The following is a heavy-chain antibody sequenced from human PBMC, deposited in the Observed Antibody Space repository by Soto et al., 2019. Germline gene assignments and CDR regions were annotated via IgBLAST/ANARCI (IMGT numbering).Heavy chain of an antibody. D-gene: IGHD3-22*01. J-gene: IGHJ6*02. Sequence: QVQLVQSGAEVTKPGSSVKVSCEASGGTFSNYAISWVRQAPGQGLECMGGIIPSLATANYAQKFQGRVTITADESTRTVYMELSSLRSEDTAVYYCARVEAGAYYQVYYGMDVWGQGTTVTVSS. CDR3: ARVEAGAYYQVYYGMDV. CDR2: IIPSLATA. CDR1: GGTFSNYA. V-gene: IGHV1-69*11.